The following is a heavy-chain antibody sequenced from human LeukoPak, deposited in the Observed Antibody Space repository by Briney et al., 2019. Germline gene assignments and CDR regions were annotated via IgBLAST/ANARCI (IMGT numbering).Heavy chain of an antibody. CDR3: ARAGATVTRHFDY. Sequence: GASVKVSCKASGYTFTSYGISWVRQAPGQGLEWMGWISGENGDTKSAQRLQGRVTMSTDTSTSTAYMELRSLTSDDTAVYYCARAGATVTRHFDYWGQGTLVIVSS. D-gene: IGHD4-17*01. CDR1: GYTFTSYG. J-gene: IGHJ4*02. V-gene: IGHV1-18*01. CDR2: ISGENGDT.